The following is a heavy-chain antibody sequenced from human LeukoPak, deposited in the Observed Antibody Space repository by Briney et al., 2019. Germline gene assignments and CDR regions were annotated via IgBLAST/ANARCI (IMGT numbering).Heavy chain of an antibody. Sequence: GGSLRLSCVASGFSFTNYWMHWVRQSPGKGLEWVSRVDSDGSDTIYADSVRGRFTISRDNAQNTVFLQMNSLRVEDTAVYYCARGGYGHGFDIWGRGTMVTVS. CDR1: GFSFTNYW. V-gene: IGHV3-74*01. CDR3: ARGGYGHGFDI. J-gene: IGHJ3*02. CDR2: VDSDGSDT. D-gene: IGHD5-12*01.